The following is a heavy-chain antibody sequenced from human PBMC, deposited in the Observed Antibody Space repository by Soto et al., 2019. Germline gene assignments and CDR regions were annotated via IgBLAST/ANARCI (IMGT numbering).Heavy chain of an antibody. CDR3: ARDDYYDSYGMDV. CDR1: GYTFTSYY. V-gene: IGHV1-46*01. Sequence: QVQLVHSGAEVKKPGASVKVSCKASGYTFTSYYMHWVRQAPGQWLEWMVIINPSGGTTSYAKKFQGRVTMISATSTSTVYVEMSSLRSEDTAVYYCARDDYYDSYGMDVWGQGTTVTVSS. J-gene: IGHJ6*02. CDR2: INPSGGTT.